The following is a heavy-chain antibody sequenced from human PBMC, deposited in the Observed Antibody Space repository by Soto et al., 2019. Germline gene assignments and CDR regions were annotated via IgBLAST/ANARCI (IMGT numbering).Heavy chain of an antibody. CDR1: GFTFSSYA. CDR2: ISAIDFST. V-gene: IGHV3-23*01. CDR3: ARRDGLDY. J-gene: IGHJ4*02. Sequence: EVQLLESGGGLVQPGGSLRLSCAASGFTFSSYAMTWVRQAPGKGLEWVSAISAIDFSTYYADSVNGRFTISRDNSKNTVYLQTNSLRAEDTAVYYCARRDGLDYWGQGTLVTVSS.